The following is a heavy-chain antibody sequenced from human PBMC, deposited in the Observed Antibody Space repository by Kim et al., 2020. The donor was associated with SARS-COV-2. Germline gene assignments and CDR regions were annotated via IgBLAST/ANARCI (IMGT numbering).Heavy chain of an antibody. CDR2: ISYDGSNK. CDR3: ARDPWSRLRGLTYSYYGMGV. V-gene: IGHV3-30-3*01. CDR1: GFTFSSCA. D-gene: IGHD3-10*01. Sequence: GGSLRLSCAASGFTFSSCAIHWVRQAPGKGLEWVAVISYDGSNKNYADSVKGRFTISRDNSKNTLYLQMNILRAEDTALCYCARDPWSRLRGLTYSYYGMGVWGQVTTVTVSS. J-gene: IGHJ6*02.